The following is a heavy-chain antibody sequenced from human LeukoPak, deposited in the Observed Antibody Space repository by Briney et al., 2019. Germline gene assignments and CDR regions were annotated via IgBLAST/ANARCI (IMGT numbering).Heavy chain of an antibody. V-gene: IGHV1-69*06. Sequence: GASVKVSCEASGGTIYAISWVRQAPGQGLEWMGGIIPTSGTANYAQKFQGRVTITADKSTSTAYMELSSLRSEDTAVYYCARGDYYDSSGYYYWDAFDIWGQGTMVTVSS. CDR3: ARGDYYDSSGYYYWDAFDI. CDR1: GGTIYA. J-gene: IGHJ3*02. D-gene: IGHD3-22*01. CDR2: IIPTSGTA.